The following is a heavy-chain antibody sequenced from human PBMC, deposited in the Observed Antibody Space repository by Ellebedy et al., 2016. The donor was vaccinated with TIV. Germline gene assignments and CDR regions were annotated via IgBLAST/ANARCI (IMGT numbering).Heavy chain of an antibody. CDR1: GFTFSTYA. CDR3: AKAPYSAGWYSGGDY. CDR2: ISGSGESK. D-gene: IGHD6-13*01. J-gene: IGHJ4*02. Sequence: GESLKISCAASGFTFSTYAMSWVRQAPGKGLEWISAISGSGESKYYTDSVKGRFSISRDNSKNTPYLQMNSLRVEDTAIYYCAKAPYSAGWYSGGDYWGQGTLVTVSS. V-gene: IGHV3-23*01.